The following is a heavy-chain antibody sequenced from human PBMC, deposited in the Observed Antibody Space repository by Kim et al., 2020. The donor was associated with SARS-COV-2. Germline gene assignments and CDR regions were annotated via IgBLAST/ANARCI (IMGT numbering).Heavy chain of an antibody. CDR2: ISSDTNNK. CDR1: GFTFSREA. J-gene: IGHJ4*02. CDR3: ARDRAVDTAMIFFDY. Sequence: GGSLRLSCAASGFTFSREAMHWVRQAPGKGLEWVAVISSDTNNKYYADSVRGRFTISRDNSKNTLYLQMNSLRAEDTAVYYCARDRAVDTAMIFFDYWGQGALVTVSS. D-gene: IGHD5-18*01. V-gene: IGHV3-30-3*01.